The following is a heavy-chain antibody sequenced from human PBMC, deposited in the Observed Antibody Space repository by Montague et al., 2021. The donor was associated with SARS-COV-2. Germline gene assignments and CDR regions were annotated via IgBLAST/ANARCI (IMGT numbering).Heavy chain of an antibody. CDR1: GDSITNHY. V-gene: IGHV4-4*07. Sequence: SETLSLTCSVYGDSITNHYWTWIRQPAGKGLEWIGRMHFSGKTNFSPFFSSRLTMSADTSKNQFSLKLTSVTAADTAIYFCARDRFDFGAGRQGTIDFWGQGTLVTVSS. J-gene: IGHJ4*02. CDR2: MHFSGKT. CDR3: ARDRFDFGAGRQGTIDF. D-gene: IGHD3-10*01.